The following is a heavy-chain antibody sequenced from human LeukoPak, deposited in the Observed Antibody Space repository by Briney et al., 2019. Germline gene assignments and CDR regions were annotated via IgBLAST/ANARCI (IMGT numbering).Heavy chain of an antibody. Sequence: GESLKISCKGSGYRFTSYWIGWVRQIPGKGLEWMGVIYPGDSDTRYSPHFQGQVTISADKSISTAYLQWSSLKASDTAMYYCARRKGADLLSRIDYWGQGTLVTVSS. V-gene: IGHV5-51*01. CDR2: IYPGDSDT. CDR3: ARRKGADLLSRIDY. J-gene: IGHJ4*02. CDR1: GYRFTSYW. D-gene: IGHD3-9*01.